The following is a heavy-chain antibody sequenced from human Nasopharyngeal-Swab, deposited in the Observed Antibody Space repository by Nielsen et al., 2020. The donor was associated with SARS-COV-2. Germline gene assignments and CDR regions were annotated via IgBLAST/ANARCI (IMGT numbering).Heavy chain of an antibody. Sequence: GGSLRLSCAASGFTFSSYAMSWVRQAPGKGLEWVSAISGSVGSTYYADSVKGRFTISRDNSKNTLYLQMNSLRAEDTAVYYCARDREELRYFDWLPSNWFDPWGQGTLVTVSS. V-gene: IGHV3-23*01. CDR1: GFTFSSYA. D-gene: IGHD3-9*01. CDR2: ISGSVGST. J-gene: IGHJ5*02. CDR3: ARDREELRYFDWLPSNWFDP.